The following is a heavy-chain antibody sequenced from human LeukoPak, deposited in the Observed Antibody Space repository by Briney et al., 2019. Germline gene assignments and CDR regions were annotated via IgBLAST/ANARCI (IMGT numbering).Heavy chain of an antibody. J-gene: IGHJ4*02. CDR2: ISSSSSYI. Sequence: GGSLRLSCAASGFTFSSYSMNWVRQAPGKGLEWVSSISSSSSYIYYADSVKGRFTISRDNAKNSLYLQMNSLRAEDTAVYYCARAGHSSGYFTFDYWGRGTLVTVSS. CDR3: ARAGHSSGYFTFDY. CDR1: GFTFSSYS. D-gene: IGHD3-22*01. V-gene: IGHV3-21*01.